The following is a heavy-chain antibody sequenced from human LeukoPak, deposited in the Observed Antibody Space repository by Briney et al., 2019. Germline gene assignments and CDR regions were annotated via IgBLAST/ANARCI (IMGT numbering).Heavy chain of an antibody. Sequence: PSETLSLTCAVSGGSISSSNWWSWVRQPPGKGLEWIGEIYHSGSTNYNPSLKSRVTISVDKSKNQFSLKLSSVTAADTAVYYCARASSGWPHYYYYGMDVWAKGPRSPSP. D-gene: IGHD6-19*01. V-gene: IGHV4-4*02. CDR1: GGSISSSNW. CDR3: ARASSGWPHYYYYGMDV. CDR2: IYHSGST. J-gene: IGHJ6*02.